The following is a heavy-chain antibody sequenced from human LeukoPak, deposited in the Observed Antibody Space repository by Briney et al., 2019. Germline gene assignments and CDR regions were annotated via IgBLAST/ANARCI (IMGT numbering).Heavy chain of an antibody. CDR3: ARDHGYCSGGSCYYWFDP. Sequence: SVKVSCKASGGTFSSYAISWVRQAPGQGLEWMGGIIPIFGTANYAQKFQGRVTITADKSTSTAYMELSSLRSEDTAVYYCARDHGYCSGGSCYYWFDPWGQGTLVTVSS. CDR2: IIPIFGTA. D-gene: IGHD2-15*01. V-gene: IGHV1-69*06. CDR1: GGTFSSYA. J-gene: IGHJ5*02.